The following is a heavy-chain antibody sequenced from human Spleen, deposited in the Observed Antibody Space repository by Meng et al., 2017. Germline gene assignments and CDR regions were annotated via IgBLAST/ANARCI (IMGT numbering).Heavy chain of an antibody. J-gene: IGHJ4*02. D-gene: IGHD6-25*01. V-gene: IGHV1-2*06. CDR1: CYNFPDYY. Sequence: QVQVVQSGAEVKKPGASVKVSSKPSCYNFPDYYLNWVRRAPGQGLEWMGRINPKSGDTHYAQKFQARVTMTGDTSISTAYMELSGLRSDDTAMYYCARDEDISAAGKLFGDYWGQGTLVTVSS. CDR3: ARDEDISAAGKLFGDY. CDR2: INPKSGDT.